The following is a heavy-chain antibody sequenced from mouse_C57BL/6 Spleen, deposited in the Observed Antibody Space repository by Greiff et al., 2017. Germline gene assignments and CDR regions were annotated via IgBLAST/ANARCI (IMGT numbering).Heavy chain of an antibody. CDR2: IHPDSGST. D-gene: IGHD2-2*01. Sequence: VQLQQSVAELVKPGASVTLSCKASGYTFTSYWMHWVKQRPGQGLEWIGMIHPDSGSTTYNQKFKSQATLTVDKSSTTAYLQLSSLTSEDSAVYYCARTEAMVKGGFDDGGQGTTLTVSS. V-gene: IGHV1-64*01. CDR1: GYTFTSYW. J-gene: IGHJ2*01. CDR3: ARTEAMVKGGFDD.